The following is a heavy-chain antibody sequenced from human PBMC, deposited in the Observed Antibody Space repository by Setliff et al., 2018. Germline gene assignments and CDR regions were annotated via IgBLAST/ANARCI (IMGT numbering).Heavy chain of an antibody. CDR3: ARGGITMIVV. J-gene: IGHJ4*02. D-gene: IGHD3-22*01. CDR1: GGSFSTYY. CDR2: IYHSGST. Sequence: SETLSLTCAVYGGSFSTYYWIWIRQPPGKGLEWIGSIYHSGSTYYNPSLKSRVTISVDTSKNQFSLKLSSVTAADTAVYYCARGGITMIVVWGQGTLVTVSS. V-gene: IGHV4-34*01.